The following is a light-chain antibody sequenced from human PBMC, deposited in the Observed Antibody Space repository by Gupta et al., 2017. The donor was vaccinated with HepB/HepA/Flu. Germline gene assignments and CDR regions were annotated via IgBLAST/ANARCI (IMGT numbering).Light chain of an antibody. CDR3: QQFGSSPWT. Sequence: IVFTQSPGTLSLSPGERATLSCRASQSVSSSYLAWYQQRPGQAPRLLIYGASSRATGSSDRFSGSGSGTDFTLTISRLEPEDFAVYYCQQFGSSPWTFGQGTKVESK. V-gene: IGKV3-20*01. J-gene: IGKJ1*01. CDR2: GAS. CDR1: QSVSSSY.